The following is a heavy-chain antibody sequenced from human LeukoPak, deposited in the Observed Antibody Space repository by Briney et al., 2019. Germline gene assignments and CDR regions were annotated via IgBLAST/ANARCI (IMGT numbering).Heavy chain of an antibody. CDR2: ISHRGIT. D-gene: IGHD2-2*01. V-gene: IGHV4-34*01. Sequence: SETLSLTCSVYGGSLINYFCHWIRQAPGKGLEWIGEISHRGITKHNPALKSRVTMSQDTSRSQFSLKMTSVTGADTAVYYCDIFMDVVPGTMPWGLGTLVTVSS. CDR1: GGSLINYF. J-gene: IGHJ4*02. CDR3: DIFMDVVPGTMP.